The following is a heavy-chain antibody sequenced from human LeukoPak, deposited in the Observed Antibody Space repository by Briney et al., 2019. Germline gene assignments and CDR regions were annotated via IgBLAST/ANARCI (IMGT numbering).Heavy chain of an antibody. CDR2: IYYSGTT. CDR3: ARLRFDFWSGYTHPYFDY. CDR1: GGSISSSSYS. Sequence: SETLSLTCTVSGGSISSSSYSWGWIRQPPGKGLEWIGSIYYSGTTYYNPSLKSRVTISVDTSKIQFSLKLSSVAATDTAVYFCARLRFDFWSGYTHPYFDYWGQGTLVTVS. D-gene: IGHD3-3*01. V-gene: IGHV4-39*01. J-gene: IGHJ4*02.